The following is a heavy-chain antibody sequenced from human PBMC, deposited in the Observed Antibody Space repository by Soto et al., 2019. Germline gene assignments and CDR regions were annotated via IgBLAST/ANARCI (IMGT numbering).Heavy chain of an antibody. D-gene: IGHD3-16*02. J-gene: IGHJ6*02. V-gene: IGHV4-39*01. CDR2: IYYSGST. CDR3: ARRPVILYGMDV. Sequence: PSETLSLTCTVSGGSSSSSSYYWGWFRQPPGKGLEWIGSIYYSGSTYYNPSLKSRVTISVDTSKNQFSLKLSSVTAADTAVYYCARRPVILYGMDVWGQGTTVTVSS. CDR1: GGSSSSSSYY.